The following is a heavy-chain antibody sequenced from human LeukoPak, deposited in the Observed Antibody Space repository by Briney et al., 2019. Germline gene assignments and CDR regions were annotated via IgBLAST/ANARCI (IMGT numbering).Heavy chain of an antibody. CDR1: GGSISSYY. CDR2: IYYSGST. J-gene: IGHJ4*02. D-gene: IGHD6-19*01. V-gene: IGHV4-59*01. CDR3: ARVPLDSSGWCAFDY. Sequence: PSETLSLTCTVSGGSISSYYWSWIRQPPGKGLEWIGYIYYSGSTNYNPSLKSRVTISVDTSKNQFSLKLSSVTAADTAVYYCARVPLDSSGWCAFDYWGQGTLVTVSS.